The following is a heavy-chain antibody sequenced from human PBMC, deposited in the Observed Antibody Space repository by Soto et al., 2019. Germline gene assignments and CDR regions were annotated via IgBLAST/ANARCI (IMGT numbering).Heavy chain of an antibody. CDR3: ARDVTPYCGGDCYFDY. V-gene: IGHV3-30*04. D-gene: IGHD2-21*02. CDR1: GFTFSSYA. CDR2: ISYDGSNK. J-gene: IGHJ4*02. Sequence: GGSLRLSCAASGFTFSSYAMHWVRQAPGKGLEWVAVISYDGSNKYYADSVKGRFTISRDNSKNTLYLQMNSLRAEDTAVYYCARDVTPYCGGDCYFDYWGQGTLVTVSS.